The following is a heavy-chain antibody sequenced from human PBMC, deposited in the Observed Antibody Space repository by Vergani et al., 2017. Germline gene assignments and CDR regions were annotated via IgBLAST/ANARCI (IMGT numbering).Heavy chain of an antibody. CDR2: IYYSGDT. Sequence: QVQLQESGPGLVKPSETLSLTCSVSVDSMTTYYWTWIRQPPGKGLEWIGYIYYSGDTKYNPSLKSRVTMSLDTSKNQFYLNLYSVTAADTAVYYCARGALWWLRQIDSWGQGTLVTVSS. CDR1: VDSMTTYY. V-gene: IGHV4-59*01. D-gene: IGHD2-21*01. J-gene: IGHJ4*02. CDR3: ARGALWWLRQIDS.